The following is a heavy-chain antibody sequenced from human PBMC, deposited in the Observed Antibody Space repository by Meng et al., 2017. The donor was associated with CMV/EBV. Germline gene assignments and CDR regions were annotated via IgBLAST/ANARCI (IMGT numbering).Heavy chain of an antibody. CDR1: GGSSSSSNW. J-gene: IGHJ4*02. CDR3: ARALGGPLRFLE. CDR2: SYHSGST. D-gene: IGHD3-3*01. V-gene: IGHV4-4*02. Sequence: TCDVSGGSSSSSNWWSWVRQPQGKGLEWIGDSYHSGSTNYKPSLKSRVTISVDKSKNQFSLKLSSVTAADTAVYYCARALGGPLRFLEWGQGTLVTVSS.